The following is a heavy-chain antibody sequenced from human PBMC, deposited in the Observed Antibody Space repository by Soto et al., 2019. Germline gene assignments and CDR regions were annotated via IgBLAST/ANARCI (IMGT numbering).Heavy chain of an antibody. J-gene: IGHJ6*02. CDR1: GGSFSTFY. Sequence: SETLSLTCTFSGGSFSTFYWSWIRQSPGTGLEWIGYISYNGDTNYNPSLKSRATISIATSKNQFSLKLTSLTAADTALYYCASSNIAAAGFYYYGMDVWGRGTTVT. CDR2: ISYNGDT. V-gene: IGHV4-59*01. D-gene: IGHD6-13*01. CDR3: ASSNIAAAGFYYYGMDV.